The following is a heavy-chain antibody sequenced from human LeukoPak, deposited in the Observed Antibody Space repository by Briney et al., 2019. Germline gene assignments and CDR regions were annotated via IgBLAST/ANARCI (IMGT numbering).Heavy chain of an antibody. V-gene: IGHV1-2*02. J-gene: IGHJ4*02. CDR1: GYTFTGYY. CDR2: INPNSGGT. Sequence: ASVKVSCKASGYTFTGYYTHWVRQAPGQGLEWMGWINPNSGGTNYAQKFQGRVTMTRDTSISTAYMELSRLRPDDTAVYYCARVAVDGSGPHFDYWGQGTLVTVSS. D-gene: IGHD3-22*01. CDR3: ARVAVDGSGPHFDY.